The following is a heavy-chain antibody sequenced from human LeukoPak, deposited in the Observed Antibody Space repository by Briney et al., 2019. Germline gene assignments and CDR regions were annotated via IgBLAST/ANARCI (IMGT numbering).Heavy chain of an antibody. CDR3: AKERLTTTTFDS. D-gene: IGHD4-11*01. Sequence: GGSLRLSCAASGFTFSTYAMSWVRQAPGKGREWVSLISGSGGSTYYADSVKGRFTISRDNGKNTLSLQMNSLRAEDTALYYCAKERLTTTTFDSWGRGTLVTVSS. CDR1: GFTFSTYA. J-gene: IGHJ4*02. V-gene: IGHV3-23*01. CDR2: ISGSGGST.